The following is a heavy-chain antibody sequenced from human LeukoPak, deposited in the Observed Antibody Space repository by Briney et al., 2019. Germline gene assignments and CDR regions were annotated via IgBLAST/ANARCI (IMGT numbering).Heavy chain of an antibody. CDR3: ARGPRYDYVWGSYRYYFDY. V-gene: IGHV4-39*01. D-gene: IGHD3-16*02. CDR1: GGSISSSSYY. J-gene: IGHJ4*02. Sequence: PSETLSLTCTVSGGSISSSSYYWGWIRQPPGKGLEWIGSIYYSGSTYYNPPLKSRVTISVDTSKNQFSLKLSSVTAADTAVYYCARGPRYDYVWGSYRYYFDYWGQGTLVTVSS. CDR2: IYYSGST.